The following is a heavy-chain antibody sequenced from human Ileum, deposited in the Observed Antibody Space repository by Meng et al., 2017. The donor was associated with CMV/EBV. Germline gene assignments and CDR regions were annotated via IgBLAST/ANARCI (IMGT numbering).Heavy chain of an antibody. CDR2: ISPSGNSI. CDR3: VSPPVGG. Sequence: SLRLSCAASGFTFSDSQMSWIRQTPGRGLEWVAYISPSGNSIYYADSVKGHFTISRDNAKNALFLQVSSLRPEDTAVYYCVSPPVGGWGQGTLDTVSS. V-gene: IGHV3-11*01. D-gene: IGHD3-16*01. J-gene: IGHJ4*02. CDR1: GFTFSDSQ.